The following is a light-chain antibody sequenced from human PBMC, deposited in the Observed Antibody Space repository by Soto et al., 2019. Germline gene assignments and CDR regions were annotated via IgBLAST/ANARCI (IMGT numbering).Light chain of an antibody. CDR3: QSFDTNLNAVV. CDR2: DTA. J-gene: IGLJ2*01. CDR1: GSNIGAGYD. Sequence: QSVLTQPPSVSGAPGQSVTISCIGSGSNIGAGYDVHWYQQLPGVAPKLLIFDTATRPSGVPGRFSGSKSGASASLAITGLLPEDGADFFCQSFDTNLNAVVFGGGTKLTVL. V-gene: IGLV1-40*03.